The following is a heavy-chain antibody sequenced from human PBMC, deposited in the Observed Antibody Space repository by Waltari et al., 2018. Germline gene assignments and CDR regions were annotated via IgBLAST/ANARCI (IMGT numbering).Heavy chain of an antibody. CDR1: GFNLNDYA. D-gene: IGHD3-10*01. V-gene: IGHV3-9*01. J-gene: IGHJ6*02. CDR3: GKDLEPGGMGV. CDR2: IFVKGCGK. Sequence: EVQLVESGGGLVQLGMSMRLYCAVSGFNLNDYAMHWVLQAPGKGLVWVSYIFVKGCGKWYSESVKGRFTISRNKAKNTLYLQMDSLRADYTALYYCGKDLEPGGMGVWGQGTTVTVSS.